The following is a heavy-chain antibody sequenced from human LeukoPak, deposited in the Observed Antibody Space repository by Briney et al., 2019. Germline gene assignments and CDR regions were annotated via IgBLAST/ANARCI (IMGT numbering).Heavy chain of an antibody. CDR2: IYYSGST. D-gene: IGHD5-18*01. CDR1: GGSISSYY. V-gene: IGHV4-59*01. CDR3: AGGRYSYGNNWFDP. Sequence: PSETLSLTCTVSGGSISSYYWSWIRQPPGKGLEWIGYIYYSGSTNYNPSLKSRVTISVDTSKNQFSLKLSSVTAADTAVYYCAGGRYSYGNNWFDPWGQGTLVTVSS. J-gene: IGHJ5*02.